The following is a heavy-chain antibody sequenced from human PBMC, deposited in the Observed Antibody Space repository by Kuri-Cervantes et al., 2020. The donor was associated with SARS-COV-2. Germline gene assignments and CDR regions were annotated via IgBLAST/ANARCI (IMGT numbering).Heavy chain of an antibody. J-gene: IGHJ4*02. Sequence: GESLKISCAASGFTFSSYAMHWVRQAPGKGLEWVAVISYDGSNKYYADSVKGRFTISRDNNRNTVYLQMKNLRGEDTAIYYCAKVLVPGSFLFYFDSWGQGTLVTVSS. CDR1: GFTFSSYA. V-gene: IGHV3-30*04. D-gene: IGHD3-10*01. CDR3: AKVLVPGSFLFYFDS. CDR2: ISYDGSNK.